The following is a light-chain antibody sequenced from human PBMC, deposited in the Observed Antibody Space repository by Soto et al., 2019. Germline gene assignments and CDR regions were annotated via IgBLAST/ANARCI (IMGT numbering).Light chain of an antibody. V-gene: IGKV2-28*01. Sequence: DIVMTQSPLSLPVTPGEPASISCKSSQSLLHSNGYKYLDWYLQKPGQSPQLLIYLDSSRSSGVPDRFSGSGLGTDLTLKISRVEAEDVGVYYCMQALQTPRTFGQGTKVEIK. J-gene: IGKJ1*01. CDR2: LDS. CDR1: QSLLHSNGYKY. CDR3: MQALQTPRT.